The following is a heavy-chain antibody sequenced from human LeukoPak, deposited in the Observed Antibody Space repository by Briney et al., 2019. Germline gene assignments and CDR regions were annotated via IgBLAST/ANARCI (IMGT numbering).Heavy chain of an antibody. CDR3: ARDVFEGFGERVIDAFDL. J-gene: IGHJ3*01. Sequence: ASVKVSCKASGYRFITYGLSWVRQAPGQGLEWMGCISAYNGNTNFAPKLQGRVTMTAHTSTSTAYMELRSLRSDDTAVYHCARDVFEGFGERVIDAFDLWGQGTMVTVSS. D-gene: IGHD3-10*01. CDR1: GYRFITYG. CDR2: ISAYNGNT. V-gene: IGHV1-18*01.